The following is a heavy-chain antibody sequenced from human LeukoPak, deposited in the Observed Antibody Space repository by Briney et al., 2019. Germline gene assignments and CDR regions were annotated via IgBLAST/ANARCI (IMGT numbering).Heavy chain of an antibody. CDR3: ARGGVDGGNPRWWYYFDY. V-gene: IGHV3-48*03. J-gene: IGHJ4*02. CDR1: GFTFSSYE. D-gene: IGHD4-23*01. Sequence: GGSLRLSCAASGFTFSSYEMNWVRQAPGKGLEWVSYISSSGSTIYYADSVKGRFTISRDNAKNSLYLQMNSLRAEDTAVYYCARGGVDGGNPRWWYYFDYWGQGTLVTVSS. CDR2: ISSSGSTI.